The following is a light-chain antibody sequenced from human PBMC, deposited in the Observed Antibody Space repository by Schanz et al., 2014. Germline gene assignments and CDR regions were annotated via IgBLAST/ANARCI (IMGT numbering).Light chain of an antibody. CDR3: QQYDNLPLT. Sequence: DIQMTQSPSSLSASVGDRVTITCQASQDISNYLNWYQQKPGKAPKLLIYDASNLETGVPSRFSGSGSGTXFAITISSTKPEDIATYYCQQYDNLPLTFGGGTKVYIK. J-gene: IGKJ4*01. CDR2: DAS. V-gene: IGKV1-33*01. CDR1: QDISNY.